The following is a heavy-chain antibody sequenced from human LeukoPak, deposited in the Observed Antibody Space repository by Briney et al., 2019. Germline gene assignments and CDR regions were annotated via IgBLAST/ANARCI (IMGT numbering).Heavy chain of an antibody. D-gene: IGHD3-22*01. CDR1: GGTFSSYA. J-gene: IGHJ1*01. CDR3: ARSRRFDSSGPYQH. CDR2: IIPIFGTA. V-gene: IGHV1-69*01. Sequence: SVKVSCKASGGTFSSYAISWVRQAPGQGLEWMGGIIPIFGTANYAQKFQGRVTITADESTSTAYMELSSLRSEDTAVYYCARSRRFDSSGPYQHWGQGTLVTVCS.